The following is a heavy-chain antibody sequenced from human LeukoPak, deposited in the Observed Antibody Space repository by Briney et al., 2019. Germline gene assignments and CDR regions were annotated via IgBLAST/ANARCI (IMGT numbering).Heavy chain of an antibody. CDR3: ARGYSYGHHFDY. Sequence: GGSLRLSCVASGFTFSSYEMNWVRQAPGKGLECVSYISSSVITIYYADSVKGRFTISRDNAKNSLYLQMNSLRAEDTAVYYCARGYSYGHHFDYWGQGTQVTVSS. D-gene: IGHD5-18*01. J-gene: IGHJ4*02. CDR1: GFTFSSYE. V-gene: IGHV3-48*03. CDR2: ISSSVITI.